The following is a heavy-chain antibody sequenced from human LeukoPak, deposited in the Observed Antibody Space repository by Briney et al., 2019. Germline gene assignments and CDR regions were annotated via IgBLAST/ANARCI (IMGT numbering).Heavy chain of an antibody. CDR2: ISSSGSTM. V-gene: IGHV3-48*04. CDR3: ARNMAY. CDR1: GFTFSHYG. Sequence: GGSLRLSCAAPGFTFSHYGMYWVRQAPGKGLEWVSYISSSGSTMYYADSVKGRFTISRDNAKNSLYLQVNSLRAEDTAVYYCARNMAYWGQGTLVTVSS. J-gene: IGHJ4*02. D-gene: IGHD2/OR15-2a*01.